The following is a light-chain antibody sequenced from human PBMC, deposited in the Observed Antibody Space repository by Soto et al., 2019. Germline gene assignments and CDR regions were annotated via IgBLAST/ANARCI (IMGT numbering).Light chain of an antibody. CDR1: QSVSSN. CDR3: QQYNNWLKWT. V-gene: IGKV3-15*01. Sequence: ELVMTQSPATLSVSPGERATLSCRASQSVSSNLAWYQQKPGQAPRLLIYGASTRATGIPARFSGSGSGTEFTLTISSLQSEDFAVYYCQQYNNWLKWTFGQGTKVEIK. J-gene: IGKJ1*01. CDR2: GAS.